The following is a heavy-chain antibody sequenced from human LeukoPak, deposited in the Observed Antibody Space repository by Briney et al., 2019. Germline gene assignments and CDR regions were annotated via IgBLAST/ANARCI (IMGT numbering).Heavy chain of an antibody. CDR2: IYHSGST. D-gene: IGHD6-19*01. Sequence: PSETLSLTCTVSGYSISSGYYWGWIRPPPGKGLEWIGSIYHSGSTYYNPSLKSRVTISVDTSKNQFSLKLSSVTAADTAVYYCTLGYSSGWYVGPRDYYYYYMDVWGKGTTVTVSS. V-gene: IGHV4-38-2*02. CDR3: TLGYSSGWYVGPRDYYYYYMDV. J-gene: IGHJ6*03. CDR1: GYSISSGYY.